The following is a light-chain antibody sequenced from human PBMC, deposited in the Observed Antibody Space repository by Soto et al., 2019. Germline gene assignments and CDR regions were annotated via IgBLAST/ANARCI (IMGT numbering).Light chain of an antibody. V-gene: IGKV3-15*01. CDR2: GAS. J-gene: IGKJ2*01. Sequence: EIVLMQFPATLSVTPGETATLSCRASQSVSSDLAWDQQKPGQPPRLLIHGASNRAPGFPARFSASGSGTEFTLTISRLQSQDSAVYRCKQHHRWPPHNLGQGP. CDR3: KQHHRWPPHN. CDR1: QSVSSD.